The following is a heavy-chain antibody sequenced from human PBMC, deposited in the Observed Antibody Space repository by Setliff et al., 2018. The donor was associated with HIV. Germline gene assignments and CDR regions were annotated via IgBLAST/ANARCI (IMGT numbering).Heavy chain of an antibody. CDR2: IWYDGTNK. J-gene: IGHJ3*02. V-gene: IGHV3-33*01. CDR3: ARDRGYFDFWSGYYTDDAFDI. D-gene: IGHD3-3*01. CDR1: GFSFSSYG. Sequence: GGSLRLSCAASGFSFSSYGMHWVRQAPGKGLEWLALIWYDGTNKQYGDSVKGRFAISRDNSKNTLYLQMNSLRAEDTAVYYCARDRGYFDFWSGYYTDDAFDIWGQGTMVTVSS.